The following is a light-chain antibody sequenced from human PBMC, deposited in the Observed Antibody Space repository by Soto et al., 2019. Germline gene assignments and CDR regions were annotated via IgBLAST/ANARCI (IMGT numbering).Light chain of an antibody. CDR1: QGFSSD. J-gene: IGKJ4*01. Sequence: DIQLTQSPSFLSASVGDRVTITCRASQGFSSDLAWYQLKPAKAPKLLIYRVSTLQSGVPSRFSGSGSGTEFTLTISTLQTEDSATYYCQQVNSYPLTFGGGTKVEIK. CDR3: QQVNSYPLT. V-gene: IGKV1-9*01. CDR2: RVS.